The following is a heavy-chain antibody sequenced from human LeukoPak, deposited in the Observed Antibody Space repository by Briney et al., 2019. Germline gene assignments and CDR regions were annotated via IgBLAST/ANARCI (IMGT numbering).Heavy chain of an antibody. CDR1: GDPFPSYG. Sequence: ASVKVSCKVSGDPFPSYGFSWVRQAPGQGLEWVGWVSTYNGNTNYGQKFQDRVTMTTDTSTNTAYMELRSLRSDDTAVYFCASGLGAYADWGQGTLITVSS. J-gene: IGHJ4*02. CDR3: ASGLGAYAD. D-gene: IGHD3-16*01. CDR2: VSTYNGNT. V-gene: IGHV1-18*01.